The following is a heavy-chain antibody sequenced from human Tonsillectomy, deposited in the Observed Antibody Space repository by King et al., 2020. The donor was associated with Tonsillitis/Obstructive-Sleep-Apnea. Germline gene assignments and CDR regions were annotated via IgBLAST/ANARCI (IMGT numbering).Heavy chain of an antibody. J-gene: IGHJ4*02. CDR3: ARTYSGTYYRNFDY. V-gene: IGHV5-10-1*01. CDR2: IDPSDSYT. Sequence: QLVQSGAEVKKSGESLRIFCKGSGYSFTTYWISWVRQMPGKGLEWMGRIDPSDSYTNYSPSFQGHVTISIDKSISTAYLQWSSLKASDTAMYYCARTYSGTYYRNFDYWGQGTLVTVSS. CDR1: GYSFTTYW. D-gene: IGHD1-26*01.